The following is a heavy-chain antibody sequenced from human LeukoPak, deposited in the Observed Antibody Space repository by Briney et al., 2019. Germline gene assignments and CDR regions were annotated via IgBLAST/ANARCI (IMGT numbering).Heavy chain of an antibody. J-gene: IGHJ4*02. CDR2: IIPILGIA. V-gene: IGHV1-69*04. CDR1: GGTFSSYA. Sequence: GASVKVSCKASGGTFSSYAISWVRQAPGQGLEWMGRIIPILGIANYAQKFQGRVTITADKSTSTAYMELSRLRSKDTAVYYCAIEMATPFDYWGQGTLVTVSS. CDR3: AIEMATPFDY. D-gene: IGHD5-24*01.